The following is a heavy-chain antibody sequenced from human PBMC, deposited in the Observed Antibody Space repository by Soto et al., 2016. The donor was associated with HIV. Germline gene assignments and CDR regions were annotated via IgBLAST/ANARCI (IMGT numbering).Heavy chain of an antibody. D-gene: IGHD6-19*01. J-gene: IGHJ4*02. CDR3: ATDAGYSSGWGFDY. V-gene: IGHV3-66*01. CDR2: IYSGGRT. Sequence: SCAAAKFTVSSNYMTWVRQAPGKGLEWVSLIYSGGRTYYADSVRGRFTISRDSSKNTLYLQMNSLRAEDTAVYYCATDAGYSSGWGFDYWGQGTLVSVSS. CDR1: KFTVSSNY.